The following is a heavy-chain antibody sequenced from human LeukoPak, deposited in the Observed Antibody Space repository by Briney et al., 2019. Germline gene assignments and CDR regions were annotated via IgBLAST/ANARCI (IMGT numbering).Heavy chain of an antibody. CDR3: ARGARNWDH. J-gene: IGHJ4*02. CDR2: MNPNSGNT. D-gene: IGHD1-1*01. V-gene: IGHV1-8*02. Sequence: ASVKVSCKASGGTFSSYAISWVRQATGQGLEWMGWMNPNSGNTGYAQKFQGRVTMTRNTSISTAYMELSSLRSEDTAVYYCARGARNWDHWGQGTLVTVSS. CDR1: GGTFSSYA.